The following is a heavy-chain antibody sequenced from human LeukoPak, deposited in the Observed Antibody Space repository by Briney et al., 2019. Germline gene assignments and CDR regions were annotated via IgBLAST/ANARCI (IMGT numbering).Heavy chain of an antibody. D-gene: IGHD6-13*01. CDR2: ISGSGGST. Sequence: GGSLRLSCAASGFTFSSYAMSWVRQAPGKGLEWVSAISGSGGSTYYADSVKGRFTVSRDNSKNTLYLQMNSLRAEDTAVYYCAKSPGYSSSWYKDWGQGTLVTVSS. J-gene: IGHJ4*02. CDR1: GFTFSSYA. CDR3: AKSPGYSSSWYKD. V-gene: IGHV3-23*01.